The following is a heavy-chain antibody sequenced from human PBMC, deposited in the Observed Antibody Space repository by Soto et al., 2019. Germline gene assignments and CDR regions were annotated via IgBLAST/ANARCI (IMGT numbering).Heavy chain of an antibody. V-gene: IGHV3-30-3*01. J-gene: IGHJ1*01. CDR1: GFTFSSYA. Sequence: QVQLVESGGGVVQPGRSLRLSCAASGFTFSSYAMHGVRQAPGKGLEWVAVISYDGSNKYYADSVKGRFTISRDNSKNTLYVQMNSLRAEDTAVYYCARESEQWLNNRAEYFQHWGQGTLVTVSS. CDR2: ISYDGSNK. D-gene: IGHD6-19*01. CDR3: ARESEQWLNNRAEYFQH.